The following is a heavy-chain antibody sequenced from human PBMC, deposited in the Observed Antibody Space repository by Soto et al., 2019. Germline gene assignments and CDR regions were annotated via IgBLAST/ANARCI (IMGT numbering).Heavy chain of an antibody. V-gene: IGHV3-33*06. D-gene: IGHD4-4*01. CDR1: GFTLSNYG. Sequence: GGSLRLSCVASGFTLSNYGMHWVRQAPGKGLEWIALIWYEGTTKYSTDSMKGRFSISRDNSKSTLYLQMNSLRAEDTAVYYCAKARVKVTTFGGQGTLVTVSS. CDR2: IWYEGTTK. CDR3: AKARVKVTTF. J-gene: IGHJ4*02.